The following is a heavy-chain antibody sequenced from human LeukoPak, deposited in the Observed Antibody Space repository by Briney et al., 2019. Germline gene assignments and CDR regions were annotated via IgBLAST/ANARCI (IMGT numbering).Heavy chain of an antibody. Sequence: GGSLRLSCAASGFTFSTYSMNWVRQAPGKGLEWVSYIASSTIYYADSVKGRSTISRDNAKNSLYLQMNSLRDEDTAVYYCARGPAAAIDYWGQGTLVTVSS. J-gene: IGHJ4*02. CDR3: ARGPAAAIDY. CDR2: IASSTI. V-gene: IGHV3-48*02. D-gene: IGHD2-2*01. CDR1: GFTFSTYS.